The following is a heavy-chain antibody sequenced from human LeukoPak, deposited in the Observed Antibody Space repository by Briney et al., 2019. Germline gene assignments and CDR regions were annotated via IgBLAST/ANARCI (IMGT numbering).Heavy chain of an antibody. CDR1: GFTFSSYG. J-gene: IGHJ3*02. CDR2: IWCDGSNK. V-gene: IGHV3-33*01. Sequence: PGRSLRLSCAASGFTFSSYGMHWVRQAPGKGLEWVAVIWCDGSNKYYADSVKGRFTISRDNSKNTLYLQMNSLRAEDTAVYYCARRHSRRAFDIWGQGTMVTVSS. CDR3: ARRHSRRAFDI.